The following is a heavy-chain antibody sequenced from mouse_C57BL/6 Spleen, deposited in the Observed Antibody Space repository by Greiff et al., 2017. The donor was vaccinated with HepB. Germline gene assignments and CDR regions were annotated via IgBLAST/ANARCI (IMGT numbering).Heavy chain of an antibody. D-gene: IGHD2-5*01. J-gene: IGHJ1*03. CDR3: ARSRAYYSNHGGYFDV. Sequence: QVQLHQSGPELVKPGASVKISCKASGYAFSSSWMNWVKQRPGKGLEWIGRIYPGDGDTNYNGKFKGKATLTADKSSSTAYMQLSSLTSEDSAVYFCARSRAYYSNHGGYFDVWGTGTTVTVSS. V-gene: IGHV1-82*01. CDR1: GYAFSSSW. CDR2: IYPGDGDT.